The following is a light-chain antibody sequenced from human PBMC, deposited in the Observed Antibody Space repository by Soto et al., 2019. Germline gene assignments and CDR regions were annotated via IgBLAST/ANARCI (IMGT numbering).Light chain of an antibody. V-gene: IGKV3-11*01. J-gene: IGKJ1*01. Sequence: EFVLTQSPGTLSLSPGERATLSCRASQSIHIRLAWYQQKPGQAPRLLIYDASNRATGIPARFSASGTGTDFTLTISDVQPEDFAVYYCHQRQSWPRTFGQGTKVDI. CDR2: DAS. CDR1: QSIHIR. CDR3: HQRQSWPRT.